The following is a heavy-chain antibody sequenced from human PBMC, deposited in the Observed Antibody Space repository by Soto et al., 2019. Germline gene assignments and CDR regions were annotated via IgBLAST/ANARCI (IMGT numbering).Heavy chain of an antibody. J-gene: IGHJ4*02. D-gene: IGHD6-19*01. CDR1: GFTFSSDA. V-gene: IGHV3-23*01. Sequence: GGSLRLSCEASGFTFSSDAMGWVRQAPGKGLEWVSGISGSGGNTYSADSVKGRFTVSRDNSKNTLYLQMNSLRAEDTAVYYCAKVFSVANGWYHFDYWGQGTLVTSPQ. CDR2: ISGSGGNT. CDR3: AKVFSVANGWYHFDY.